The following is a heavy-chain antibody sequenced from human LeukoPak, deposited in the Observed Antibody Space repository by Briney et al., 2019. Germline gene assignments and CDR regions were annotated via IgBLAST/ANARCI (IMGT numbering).Heavy chain of an antibody. CDR3: ARARDGSRNASDL. D-gene: IGHD3-22*01. V-gene: IGHV3-74*01. CDR1: GFNFKTRW. J-gene: IGHJ5*02. CDR2: IDNDEKSS. Sequence: PGGSLRLSCAASGFNFKTRWMHWVRQVAGKGLVWVSRIDNDEKSSRYAESVKGRFTISRDTAKKMLFLQMNSLRGDDTGLYFCARARDGSRNASDLWGQGTLVIVSP.